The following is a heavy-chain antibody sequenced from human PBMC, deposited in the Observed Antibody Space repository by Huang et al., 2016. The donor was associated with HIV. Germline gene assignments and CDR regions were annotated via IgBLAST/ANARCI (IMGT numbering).Heavy chain of an antibody. CDR1: GGFFSGYS. V-gene: IGHV4-34*01. D-gene: IGHD2-2*01. CDR3: AAGRYQLRFHWFDP. J-gene: IGHJ5*02. Sequence: QVQLQQWGAGLLKPSETLSLTCFVYGGFFSGYSWSWSRKPPGKGLGWIGEINHSGSTNHNPSHKSRVTMSVDTSKTQFSLKLSSGTAADTAVYDCAAGRYQLRFHWFDPWGQGTLVTVSS. CDR2: INHSGST.